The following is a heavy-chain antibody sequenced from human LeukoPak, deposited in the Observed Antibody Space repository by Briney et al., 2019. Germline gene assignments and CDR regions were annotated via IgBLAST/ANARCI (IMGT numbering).Heavy chain of an antibody. CDR1: GGSISTYY. D-gene: IGHD1-26*01. V-gene: IGHV4-59*08. CDR3: ARHGGTLDYFDY. Sequence: SETLSLTCNVSGGSISTYYWSWIRQPPGKGLEWIGYISDGEVTSYNPSLKGRVTTSVDSPKNHFSLRLTSLTAVDTALYYCARHGGTLDYFDYGGPGSLVSVSS. J-gene: IGHJ4*02. CDR2: ISDGEVT.